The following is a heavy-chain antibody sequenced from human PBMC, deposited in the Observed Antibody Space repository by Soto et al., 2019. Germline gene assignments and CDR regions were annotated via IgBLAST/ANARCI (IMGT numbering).Heavy chain of an antibody. CDR3: AHKGAGYRGFKY. Sequence: QITLKESGPTLVKPTQTLTLACTFSGFSLSTSGVGVGWIRQPPGTALEWLALIYWDDDKRYSPSLKSRLTITKDTSKNQVVLTMTNMDPVDTATYYWAHKGAGYRGFKYWGQGTLVTVSS. CDR1: GFSLSTSGVG. V-gene: IGHV2-5*02. J-gene: IGHJ4*02. CDR2: IYWDDDK. D-gene: IGHD5-12*01.